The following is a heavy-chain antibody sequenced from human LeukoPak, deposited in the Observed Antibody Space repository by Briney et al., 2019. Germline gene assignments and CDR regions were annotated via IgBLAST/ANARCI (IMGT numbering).Heavy chain of an antibody. CDR3: ARDHPLMLLWWGYGMDV. CDR1: GYTFTSYG. D-gene: IGHD2-21*01. Sequence: GASVKVSCTASGYTFTSYGISWVRQAPGQGLEWMGWISAYNGNTNYAQKLQGRVTMTTDTSTSTAYMELRSLRSDDTAVYYCARDHPLMLLWWGYGMDVWGQGTTVTVSS. J-gene: IGHJ6*02. V-gene: IGHV1-18*01. CDR2: ISAYNGNT.